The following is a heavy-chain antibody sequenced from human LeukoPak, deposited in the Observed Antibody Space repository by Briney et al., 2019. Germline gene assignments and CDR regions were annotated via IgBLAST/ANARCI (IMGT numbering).Heavy chain of an antibody. Sequence: SETLSLTCTVSGGSISSYYWSWIRQPPRKGLEWIGYIYYSGSTNYNPSLKSRVTISVDTSKNQFSLKLSSVTAADTAVYYCARFYTNWFDPWGQGTLVTVSS. CDR1: GGSISSYY. CDR3: ARFYTNWFDP. V-gene: IGHV4-59*01. CDR2: IYYSGST. J-gene: IGHJ5*02. D-gene: IGHD2/OR15-2a*01.